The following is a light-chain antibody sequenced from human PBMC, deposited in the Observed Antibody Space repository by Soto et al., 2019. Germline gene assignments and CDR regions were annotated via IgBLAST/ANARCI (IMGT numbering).Light chain of an antibody. J-gene: IGLJ2*01. CDR3: SSYTSSSSSV. Sequence: QSVLTQPASVSGSPGQSITISCTGTSSDVGGYNYVSWYQQHPGKAPKLMIYEVGNRPSGVSNRFSGSKSGNTASLTISGLQAEDEADYYCSSYTSSSSSVFGGGTKLNVL. CDR2: EVG. CDR1: SSDVGGYNY. V-gene: IGLV2-14*01.